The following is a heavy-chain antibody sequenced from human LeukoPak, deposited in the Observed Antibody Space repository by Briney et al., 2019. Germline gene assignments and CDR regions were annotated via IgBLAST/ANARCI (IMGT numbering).Heavy chain of an antibody. CDR1: GGSISSYY. V-gene: IGHV4-59*01. Sequence: PSETLSLTCTVSGGSISSYYWSWIRQPPGKGLEWIGYFYYSGSTNYNPSLKSRVTISVDTSKNQFSLKLSSVTAADTAVYYCARDRSSGSTLDYWGQGTLVTVSS. D-gene: IGHD1-26*01. J-gene: IGHJ4*02. CDR3: ARDRSSGSTLDY. CDR2: FYYSGST.